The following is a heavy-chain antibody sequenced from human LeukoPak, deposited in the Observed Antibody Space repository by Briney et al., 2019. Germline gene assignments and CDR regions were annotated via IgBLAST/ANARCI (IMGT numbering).Heavy chain of an antibody. CDR1: GYKFTSYG. V-gene: IGHV1-18*01. Sequence: APVKVSCKASGYKFTSYGINWVRQAPGQGLEWMGWINSYNGNTNYAQKFQGRVTMTTDTSTSTAYMELRSLISDDTAVYYCAREGDSFDYWGQGTLVTVSS. CDR3: AREGDSFDY. J-gene: IGHJ4*02. CDR2: INSYNGNT.